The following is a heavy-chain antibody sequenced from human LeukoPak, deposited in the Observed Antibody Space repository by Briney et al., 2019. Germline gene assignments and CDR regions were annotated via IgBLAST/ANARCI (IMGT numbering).Heavy chain of an antibody. D-gene: IGHD6-6*01. CDR1: GFTFSSYS. CDR3: ARDSIAARPLDY. Sequence: GGSLRLSCAASGFTFSSYSMNWVRQAPGKGLEWVSSISSSSSCIYYADSVKGRFTISRDNAKNSLYLQMNSLRAEDTAVYYCARDSIAARPLDYWGQGTLVTVSS. J-gene: IGHJ4*02. V-gene: IGHV3-21*01. CDR2: ISSSSSCI.